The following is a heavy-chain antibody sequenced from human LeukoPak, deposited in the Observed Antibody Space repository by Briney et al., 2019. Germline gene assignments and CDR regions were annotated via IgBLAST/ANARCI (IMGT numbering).Heavy chain of an antibody. D-gene: IGHD3-9*01. Sequence: SETLSLTCTVSGGSISSYYWSWIRQPPGKGLEWIGYIYYSGSTNYNPSLKSRVTISVDTSKNQFSLKLSSVTAADTAVYYCARLYYDILTGPLPGWFDPWGQGTLVTVSS. J-gene: IGHJ5*02. CDR3: ARLYYDILTGPLPGWFDP. CDR2: IYYSGST. V-gene: IGHV4-59*08. CDR1: GGSISSYY.